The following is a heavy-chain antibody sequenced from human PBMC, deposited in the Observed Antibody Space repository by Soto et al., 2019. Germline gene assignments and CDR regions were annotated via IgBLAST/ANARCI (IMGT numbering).Heavy chain of an antibody. Sequence: PGGSLRLSCAASGFTFSSYSMNWVRQAPGKGLEWVSSISSSSSYIYYADSVKGRFTISRDNAKNSLYLQMNSLRAEDTAVYYCAREGYYDSSGYYYVRFFDYWGQGTLVTVSS. CDR2: ISSSSSYI. CDR1: GFTFSSYS. V-gene: IGHV3-21*01. CDR3: AREGYYDSSGYYYVRFFDY. D-gene: IGHD3-22*01. J-gene: IGHJ4*02.